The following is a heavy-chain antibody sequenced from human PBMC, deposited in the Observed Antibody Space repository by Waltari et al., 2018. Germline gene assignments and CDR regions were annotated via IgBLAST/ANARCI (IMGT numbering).Heavy chain of an antibody. V-gene: IGHV4-39*01. CDR1: GGSISSSSYY. Sequence: QLQLQESGPGLVKPSETLSLTCTVSGGSISSSSYYWGWIRQPPGKGVEWIGSIYYSGSTYYNPSLKSRVTISVDTSKNQFSLKLSSVTAADTAVYYCARLVVVITHFDYWGQGTLVTVSS. CDR3: ARLVVVITHFDY. D-gene: IGHD3-22*01. J-gene: IGHJ4*02. CDR2: IYYSGST.